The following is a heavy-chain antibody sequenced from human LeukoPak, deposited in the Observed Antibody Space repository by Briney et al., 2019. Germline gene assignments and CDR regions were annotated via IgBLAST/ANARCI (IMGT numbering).Heavy chain of an antibody. CDR2: IRYDGSNK. CDR1: GFTFSSYG. CDR3: ARDFWSGYPNWFDP. Sequence: GGSLRLSCAASGFTFSSYGMHWVRQAPGKGLEWEAFIRYDGSNKYYADSVKGRFTISRDNSKNKLYLQMNSLRAEDTAVYYCARDFWSGYPNWFDPWGQGTLVTVSS. V-gene: IGHV3-30*02. D-gene: IGHD3-3*01. J-gene: IGHJ5*02.